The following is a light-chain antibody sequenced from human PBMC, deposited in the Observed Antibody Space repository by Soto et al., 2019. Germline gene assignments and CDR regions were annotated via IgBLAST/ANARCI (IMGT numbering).Light chain of an antibody. CDR3: CSHGSSSSLLL. CDR2: EVS. CDR1: RSDVGYSSY. Sequence: HSALTQPASVSGSPGQSITISCTGTRSDVGYSSYVSWYQQHPGKAPKLMIYEVSNRPSGVSNRFSGSKAGNTASLTISGLQAEDEADYFCCSHGSSSSLLLFGGGTKLTVL. V-gene: IGLV2-14*01. J-gene: IGLJ2*01.